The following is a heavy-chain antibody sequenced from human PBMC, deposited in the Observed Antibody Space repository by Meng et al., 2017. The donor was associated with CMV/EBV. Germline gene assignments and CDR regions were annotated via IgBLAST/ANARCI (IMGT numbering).Heavy chain of an antibody. CDR2: IRYDGSNK. CDR3: ARGFRDAGGTYYYYGMDV. V-gene: IGHV3-30*02. Sequence: GESLKISCAASGFTFSSYGMHWVRQAPGKGLEWVAFIRYDGSNKYCADSVKGRFTISRDNSKNTLYLQMNSLRSEDTAVYYCARGFRDAGGTYYYYGMDVWGQGTTVTVSS. D-gene: IGHD5-24*01. J-gene: IGHJ6*02. CDR1: GFTFSSYG.